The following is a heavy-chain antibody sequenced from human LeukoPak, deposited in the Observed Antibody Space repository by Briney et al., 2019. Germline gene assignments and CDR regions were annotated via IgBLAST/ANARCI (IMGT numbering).Heavy chain of an antibody. CDR3: AKDLQGTYYDFWSGYSGWFDP. V-gene: IGHV3-30*18. CDR1: GFTFSSYG. Sequence: PGGSLRLSCAASGFTFSSYGMHWVRQAPGKGLEWVAVISYDGSNKYYADSVKGRFTIPRDNSKNTLYLQMNSLRAEDTAVYYCAKDLQGTYYDFWSGYSGWFDPWGQGTLVTVSS. CDR2: ISYDGSNK. J-gene: IGHJ5*02. D-gene: IGHD3-3*01.